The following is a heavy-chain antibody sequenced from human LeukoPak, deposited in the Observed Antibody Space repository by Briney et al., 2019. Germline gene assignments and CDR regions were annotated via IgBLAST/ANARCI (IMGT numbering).Heavy chain of an antibody. Sequence: GGSLRLSCAASGFTFSSYAMSWVRQAPGKGLEWVSAISGSGGSTYYADSVKGRFTISRDNSKNTLYLQMNSLRAEDTAVYYCARVGPQEYSSSWYFDYWGQGTLVTASS. V-gene: IGHV3-23*01. J-gene: IGHJ4*02. CDR3: ARVGPQEYSSSWYFDY. CDR2: ISGSGGST. CDR1: GFTFSSYA. D-gene: IGHD6-13*01.